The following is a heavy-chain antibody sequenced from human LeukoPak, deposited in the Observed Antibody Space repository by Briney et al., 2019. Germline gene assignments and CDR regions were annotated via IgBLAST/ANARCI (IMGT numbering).Heavy chain of an antibody. J-gene: IGHJ4*02. CDR3: ARVVHPRFLEWLSQRYYFDY. D-gene: IGHD3-3*01. Sequence: SETLSLTCAVYGGSFSGYYWSWIRQPPGKGLEWIGEINHSGSTNYNPSLKSRVTISVDTSKNQFSLKLSSVTAADTAVYYCARVVHPRFLEWLSQRYYFDYWGQGTLVTVSS. CDR2: INHSGST. CDR1: GGSFSGYY. V-gene: IGHV4-34*01.